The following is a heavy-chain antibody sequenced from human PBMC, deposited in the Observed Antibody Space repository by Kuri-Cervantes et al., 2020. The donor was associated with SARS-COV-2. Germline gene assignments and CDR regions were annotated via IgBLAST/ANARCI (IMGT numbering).Heavy chain of an antibody. D-gene: IGHD3-10*01. V-gene: IGHV3-11*06. CDR3: ARHYGSGSYSFMHV. CDR1: GVIFSDSY. Sequence: GGSLTLTCAASGVIFSDSYMSWVRQAPGKGLEWVSYISSSSSYSYYADSVKGRFTISRDNAKNSLYLQMNSPGAEDTAVYYCARHYGSGSYSFMHVWGKGTPVTVSS. CDR2: ISSSSSYS. J-gene: IGHJ6*03.